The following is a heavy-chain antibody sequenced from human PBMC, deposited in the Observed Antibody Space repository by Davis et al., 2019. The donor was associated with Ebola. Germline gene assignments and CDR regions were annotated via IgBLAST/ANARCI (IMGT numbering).Heavy chain of an antibody. J-gene: IGHJ6*03. Sequence: GESLKISCAASGFTFNKYGMSWVRQALGKGLEWVAAVSRKGGTYYADSVKGRFTVSRDTSKDTLFLQMNGLKTEDTAVYYCATRLECTKGECSGYYYMNVWGKGTTVTVSS. D-gene: IGHD2-8*01. CDR3: ATRLECTKGECSGYYYMNV. CDR2: VSRKGGT. V-gene: IGHV3-23*01. CDR1: GFTFNKYG.